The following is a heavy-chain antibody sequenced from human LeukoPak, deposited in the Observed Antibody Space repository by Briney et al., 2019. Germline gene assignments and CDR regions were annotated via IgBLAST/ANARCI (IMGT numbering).Heavy chain of an antibody. D-gene: IGHD4-17*01. J-gene: IGHJ4*02. V-gene: IGHV4-59*01. CDR3: YVESEYGDYDF. Sequence: SETLSLTCTVSGAPIMSNYWSWMRQTPGKGLEWIGYIYHIGRTKYNPTLMGGATISVETSNNQFSLKVTSVTAADTAVYFCYVESEYGDYDFWGQGTLVTVSS. CDR2: IYHIGRT. CDR1: GAPIMSNY.